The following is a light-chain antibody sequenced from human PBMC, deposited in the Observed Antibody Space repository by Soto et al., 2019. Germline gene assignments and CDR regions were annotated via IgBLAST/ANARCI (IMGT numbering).Light chain of an antibody. CDR2: GAS. CDR1: QSVSSN. Sequence: EIVMTQSPATLSVSPGERATLSCRVSQSVSSNLACYQQKPGQAPRLLIYGASTRATGIPSRFSGSGSGTEFTLSFSSLQSEDFAVYYCQQYNNWPPWTFGQGTKVEIK. V-gene: IGKV3-15*01. J-gene: IGKJ1*01. CDR3: QQYNNWPPWT.